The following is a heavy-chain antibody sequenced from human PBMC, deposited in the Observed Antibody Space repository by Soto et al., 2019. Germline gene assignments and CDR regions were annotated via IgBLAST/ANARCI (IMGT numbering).Heavy chain of an antibody. CDR1: GDSVSSNSAA. CDR2: TYYRSKWYN. D-gene: IGHD6-13*01. V-gene: IGHV6-1*01. J-gene: IGHJ4*02. Sequence: SQTLSLTCAISGDSVSSNSAAWNWIRQSPSRGLEWLGRTYYRSKWYNDYAVSVKSRITINPDTSKNQFSLQLNSVTPEDTAVYYCARGTPYSSSRYRPTHFDYWGQGTLVTVSS. CDR3: ARGTPYSSSRYRPTHFDY.